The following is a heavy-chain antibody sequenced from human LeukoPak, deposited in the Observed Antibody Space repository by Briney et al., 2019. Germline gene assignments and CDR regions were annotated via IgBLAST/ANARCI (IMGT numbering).Heavy chain of an antibody. J-gene: IGHJ5*02. Sequence: GGSLRLSCAASGFTLSDYDMNWVRQAPGKGLEWVAYISSKTTTIYYADAVKGRFTISRDNSKNTVYLQMDSLRAEDTAVYYCANSRGHGSGNLWGQGTLVTVSS. D-gene: IGHD3-10*01. CDR3: ANSRGHGSGNL. CDR1: GFTLSDYD. V-gene: IGHV3-48*01. CDR2: ISSKTTTI.